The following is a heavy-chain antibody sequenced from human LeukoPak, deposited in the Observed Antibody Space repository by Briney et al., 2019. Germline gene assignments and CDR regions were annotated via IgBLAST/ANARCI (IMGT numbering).Heavy chain of an antibody. Sequence: GGSLRLSCAAPGFTFSSNSMNWVRQPPGKGLEWVSSIDSSGRDTYYAGSVKGRFTISRDNAKNSLYLQMNSLRAEDTAVYYCARELAARQDLDYWGQGTLVTVSS. D-gene: IGHD6-6*01. J-gene: IGHJ4*02. V-gene: IGHV3-21*01. CDR3: ARELAARQDLDY. CDR1: GFTFSSNS. CDR2: IDSSGRDT.